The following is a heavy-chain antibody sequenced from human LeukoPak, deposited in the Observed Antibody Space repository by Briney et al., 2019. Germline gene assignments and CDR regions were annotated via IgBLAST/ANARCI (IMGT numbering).Heavy chain of an antibody. CDR1: GFTFSSYS. J-gene: IGHJ6*03. CDR2: ISSSSSYI. V-gene: IGHV3-21*01. CDR3: ARDGIAVAGAYYSYYYMDV. D-gene: IGHD6-19*01. Sequence: GGSLRLSCAASGFTFSSYSMNWVRQAPGKGLEWVSSISSSSSYIYYADSVKGRFTIPRDNAKSSLYLQMNSLRAEDTAVYYCARDGIAVAGAYYSYYYMDVWGKGTTVTVSS.